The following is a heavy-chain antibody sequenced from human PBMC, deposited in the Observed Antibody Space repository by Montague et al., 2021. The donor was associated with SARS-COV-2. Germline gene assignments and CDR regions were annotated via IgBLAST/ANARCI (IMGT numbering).Heavy chain of an antibody. D-gene: IGHD3-22*01. CDR1: GSSISSSSYY. CDR3: ASLTVDYYDSSVYYYNDY. J-gene: IGHJ4*02. CDR2: IYYSGST. V-gene: IGHV4-39*01. Sequence: SETLSLTCTVSGSSISSSSYYWVCIRQPPGKELEWIGSIYYSGSTYYNPSLKSRVTISVDTSKNQFSLKLSSVTAADTAVYYCASLTVDYYDSSVYYYNDYWGQGTLVTVSS.